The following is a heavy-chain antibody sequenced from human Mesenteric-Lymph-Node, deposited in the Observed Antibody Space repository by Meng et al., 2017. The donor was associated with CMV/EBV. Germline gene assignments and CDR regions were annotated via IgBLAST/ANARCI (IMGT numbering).Heavy chain of an antibody. V-gene: IGHV3-53*01. Sequence: LSLTCAASGFTVSSNYMGWVRQAPGKGLEWVSLIYSGGSTYYADSVKGRFTISRDNSKNTLYLQMNSLRAEDTAVYYCARDPYSGSYKGQVWGQGTTVTVSS. CDR1: GFTVSSNY. J-gene: IGHJ6*02. D-gene: IGHD1-26*01. CDR2: IYSGGST. CDR3: ARDPYSGSYKGQV.